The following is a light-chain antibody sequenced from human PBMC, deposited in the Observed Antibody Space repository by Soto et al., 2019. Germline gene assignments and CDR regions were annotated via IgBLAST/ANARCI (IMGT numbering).Light chain of an antibody. CDR3: QYYGDSPVT. CDR2: GTS. V-gene: IGKV3-20*01. Sequence: EIVLTQSPGTLSLSPGERAALSCRASQIFSSTYLAWYQQKPGQAPRLLIYGTSTRATGTPDRISGSGSGTDFTLTISRLEPEDFAVYYCQYYGDSPVTFGGGTKVDIK. J-gene: IGKJ4*01. CDR1: QIFSSTY.